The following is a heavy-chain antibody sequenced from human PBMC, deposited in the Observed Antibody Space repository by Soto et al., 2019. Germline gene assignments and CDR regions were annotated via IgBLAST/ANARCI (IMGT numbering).Heavy chain of an antibody. CDR1: GGTFSSYA. V-gene: IGHV1-2*02. J-gene: IGHJ4*02. Sequence: ASVKVSCKASGGTFSSYAISWVRQAPGQGLEWMGWIDPTSGDTNYAQRFQGRVTMTRDTSINTAYMELSGLTSDDTAVFYCARDTPTYSGSSDDDFWGQGALVTVSS. CDR2: IDPTSGDT. D-gene: IGHD6-6*01. CDR3: ARDTPTYSGSSDDDF.